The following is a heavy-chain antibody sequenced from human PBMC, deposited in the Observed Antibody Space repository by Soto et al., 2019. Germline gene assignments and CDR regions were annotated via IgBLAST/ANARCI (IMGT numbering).Heavy chain of an antibody. CDR2: ISSSSSYI. V-gene: IGHV3-21*01. CDR3: AREVRTDPLFDY. D-gene: IGHD4-4*01. J-gene: IGHJ4*02. CDR1: GFTVSSYS. Sequence: PGGSLRLSCAASGFTVSSYSMNWVRQAPGKGLEWVSSISSSSSYIYYADSVKGRFTISRDNAKNSLYLQMNSLRAEDTAVYYCAREVRTDPLFDYWGQGTLVTVSS.